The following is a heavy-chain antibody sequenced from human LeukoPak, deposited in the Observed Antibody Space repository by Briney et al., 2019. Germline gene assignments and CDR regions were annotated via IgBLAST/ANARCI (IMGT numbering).Heavy chain of an antibody. CDR1: GFTFSSYG. CDR3: ASAGATNPFDY. J-gene: IGHJ4*02. Sequence: PGRSLRLSCAASGFTFSSYGMHWVRQAPGKGLEWVAVIWYDGGNKYYADSVKGRFTISRDNSKNTLYLQMNSLRAEDTAVYYCASAGATNPFDYWGQGTLVTVSS. V-gene: IGHV3-33*01. D-gene: IGHD1-26*01. CDR2: IWYDGGNK.